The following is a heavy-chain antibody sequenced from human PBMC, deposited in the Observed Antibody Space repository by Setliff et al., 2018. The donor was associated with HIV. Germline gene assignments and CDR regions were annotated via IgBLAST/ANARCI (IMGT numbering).Heavy chain of an antibody. V-gene: IGHV1-2*05. J-gene: IGHJ4*02. D-gene: IGHD3-22*01. CDR1: GYIFIDYY. Sequence: ASVKVSCKASGYIFIDYYIEWVRQAPGQGLEWMGRTNPKTGGTNFGHKFQGRVTMTRDTSINTAYMKLERLTSDDIDVYYCARHRITMIVVVMRGYFDYWGQGTLVTVSS. CDR2: TNPKTGGT. CDR3: ARHRITMIVVVMRGYFDY.